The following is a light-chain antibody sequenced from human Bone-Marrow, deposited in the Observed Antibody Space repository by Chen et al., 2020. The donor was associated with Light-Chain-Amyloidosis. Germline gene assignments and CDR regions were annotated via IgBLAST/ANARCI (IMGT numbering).Light chain of an antibody. J-gene: IGKJ4*01. CDR1: QDISNY. V-gene: IGKV1-33*01. Sequence: DIQMTQSPSSLSASVGDRVSITCQASQDISNYLNWYLQKPGEAPKLLIYDASNLGAGVPSRFSGGRSGTHFTLTIGSLQPEDVATFYCQQYHTLPLTFGGGTKLEIK. CDR3: QQYHTLPLT. CDR2: DAS.